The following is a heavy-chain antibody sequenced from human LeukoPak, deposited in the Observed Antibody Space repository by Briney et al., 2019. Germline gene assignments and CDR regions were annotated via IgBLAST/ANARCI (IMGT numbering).Heavy chain of an antibody. CDR2: IYYSGST. CDR3: ARGGYDEWAFDY. D-gene: IGHD5-12*01. J-gene: IGHJ4*02. CDR1: GGSISSYY. V-gene: IGHV4-59*01. Sequence: SETLSLTCTVSGGSISSYYWSCIRQPPGKGLEWIGYIYYSGSTNYNLSLKGRVTISVDTSKHQFSLKLSSVTAADTAVYYCARGGYDEWAFDYWGQGTLVTVSS.